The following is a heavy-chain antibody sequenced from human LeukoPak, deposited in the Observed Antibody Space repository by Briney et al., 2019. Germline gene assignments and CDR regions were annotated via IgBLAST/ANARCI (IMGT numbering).Heavy chain of an antibody. CDR2: INPSGGST. J-gene: IGHJ4*02. CDR1: GYTFIAYY. CDR3: ARGGSLAVAPHLYYFDY. V-gene: IGHV1-46*01. D-gene: IGHD6-19*01. Sequence: GASVKVSCKASGYTFIAYYIHWVRQAPGQGLEWMGIINPSGGSTTYAQSFQGRVTMTRDTSTSAVYMGLSSLRSEDTAVYYCARGGSLAVAPHLYYFDYWGQGTLVTVSS.